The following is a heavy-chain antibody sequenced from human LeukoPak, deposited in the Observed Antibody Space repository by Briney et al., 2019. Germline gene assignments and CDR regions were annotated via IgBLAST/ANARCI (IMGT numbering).Heavy chain of an antibody. CDR2: IKQDGSEK. Sequence: GGSLRLSCAASGFTFSDFWMSWVRQAPGKGLEWVANIKQDGSEKYYVDSVKGRFTISRDNAKNSLYLQMNSLRAEDTAIYYCATDYNWAYLDYWGQGTLVTVSS. V-gene: IGHV3-7*01. CDR3: ATDYNWAYLDY. D-gene: IGHD1-20*01. CDR1: GFTFSDFW. J-gene: IGHJ4*02.